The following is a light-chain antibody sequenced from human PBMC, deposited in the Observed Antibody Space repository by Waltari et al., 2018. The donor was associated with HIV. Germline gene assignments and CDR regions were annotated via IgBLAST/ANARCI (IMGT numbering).Light chain of an antibody. CDR1: GSNIGPNYD. V-gene: IGLV1-40*01. CDR3: QSYDSSLSGWGV. J-gene: IGLJ3*02. CDR2: TNN. Sequence: QSVLTQPPSVSGAPGQRVTIPRIGSGSNIGPNYDLFWYQQLPGTAPKLLNATNNNRPSGVPDRFSASKSGTSSSLAITGLQVEDEADYYCQSYDSSLSGWGVFGGGTKLTVL.